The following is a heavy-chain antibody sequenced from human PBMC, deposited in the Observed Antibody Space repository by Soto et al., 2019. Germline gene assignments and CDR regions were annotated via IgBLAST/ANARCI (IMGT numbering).Heavy chain of an antibody. CDR3: ARDPSTVNKLIGVWFDP. V-gene: IGHV1-69*13. J-gene: IGHJ5*02. Sequence: SVKVSCKASGDTFGSFTINWVRQAPGQGLEWMGGIKPISDTTTYAQRFQGRVTFTADASTSTVYMELSSLRSEDTAMYYCARDPSTVNKLIGVWFDPWGQGTLVTVSS. CDR1: GDTFGSFT. CDR2: IKPISDTT. D-gene: IGHD4-4*01.